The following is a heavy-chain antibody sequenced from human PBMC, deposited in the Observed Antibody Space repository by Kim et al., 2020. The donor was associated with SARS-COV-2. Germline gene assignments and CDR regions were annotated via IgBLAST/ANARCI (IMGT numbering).Heavy chain of an antibody. CDR3: ARGYSTSSEFDY. CDR1: GFTFSSYA. D-gene: IGHD6-6*01. CDR2: ISFGGSNK. Sequence: GGSLRLSCAASGFTFSSYAMHWVRQAPGKGLEWVAVISFGGSNKNYADSMMGRLTISRDNSNNTLYLQMNSLRVEDTAVYYCARGYSTSSEFDYWGQGTL. V-gene: IGHV3-30-3*01. J-gene: IGHJ4*02.